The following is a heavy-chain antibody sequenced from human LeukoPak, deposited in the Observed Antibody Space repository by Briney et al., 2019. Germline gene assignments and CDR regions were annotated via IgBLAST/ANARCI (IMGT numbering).Heavy chain of an antibody. CDR2: INPNSGGT. CDR3: AIYYDSSGYYSDY. V-gene: IGHV1-2*02. Sequence: GASVKVSCKASGYTFTGYYMHWARQAPGQGLEWMGWINPNSGGTNYAQKFQGRVTMTRDTSISTAYMELSRLRSDDTAVYYCAIYYDSSGYYSDYWGQGTLVTVSS. CDR1: GYTFTGYY. D-gene: IGHD3-22*01. J-gene: IGHJ4*02.